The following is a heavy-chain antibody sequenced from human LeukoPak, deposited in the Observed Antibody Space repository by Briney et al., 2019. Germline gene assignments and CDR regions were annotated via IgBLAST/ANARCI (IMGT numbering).Heavy chain of an antibody. D-gene: IGHD5-12*01. J-gene: IGHJ4*02. CDR2: ISYDGSNK. Sequence: GGSLRLSCAASGFTFSSYGMHWVRQAPGKGLEWVAVISYDGSNKYYADSVKGRFTISRDNSKNTLYLQMNSLRAEDTAVYYCAKVMSWGGYSGYDWTGFDYWGQGTLVTVSS. CDR3: AKVMSWGGYSGYDWTGFDY. V-gene: IGHV3-30*18. CDR1: GFTFSSYG.